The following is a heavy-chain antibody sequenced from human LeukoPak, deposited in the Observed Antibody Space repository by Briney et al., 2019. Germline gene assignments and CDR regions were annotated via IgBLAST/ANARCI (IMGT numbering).Heavy chain of an antibody. CDR1: GYTFTSYG. Sequence: ASVKVSCKASGYTFTSYGISWVRQAPGQGLEWMGWISAYNGNTNYAQKLQGRVTMTTDTSTSTAYMELRSLRSEDTAVYYCARSSVTTFNYYYGMDVWGQGTTVTVSS. CDR3: ARSSVTTFNYYYGMDV. D-gene: IGHD4-17*01. CDR2: ISAYNGNT. V-gene: IGHV1-18*01. J-gene: IGHJ6*02.